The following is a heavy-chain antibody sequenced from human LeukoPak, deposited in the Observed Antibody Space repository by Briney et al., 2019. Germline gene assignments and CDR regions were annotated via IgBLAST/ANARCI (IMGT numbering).Heavy chain of an antibody. Sequence: GSLRLPCAASGFTFSSYAMSWVRQAPGKGLEWVSAISGSGGSTYYADSVKGRFTISRDNANNTLYLQMNSLRAEDTGVYYCAKEYFDSHGYYYKEFFQHWGQGTLVTVSS. CDR2: ISGSGGST. V-gene: IGHV3-23*01. CDR1: GFTFSSYA. J-gene: IGHJ1*01. CDR3: AKEYFDSHGYYYKEFFQH. D-gene: IGHD3-22*01.